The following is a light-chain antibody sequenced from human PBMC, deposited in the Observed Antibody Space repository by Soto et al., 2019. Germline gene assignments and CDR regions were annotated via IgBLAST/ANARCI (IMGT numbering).Light chain of an antibody. J-gene: IGLJ2*01. CDR3: QTWGSGIVV. V-gene: IGLV4-69*01. Sequence: QPVLTQSPSASASLGASVKLTCTLSSGHSNYAIAWHQQQSEKGPRYLMNLNSDDSHTKGDGIPDRFSGSSSGAERYLTISSLQSEDEADYYCQTWGSGIVVFGGGTKVTVL. CDR2: LNSDDSH. CDR1: SGHSNYA.